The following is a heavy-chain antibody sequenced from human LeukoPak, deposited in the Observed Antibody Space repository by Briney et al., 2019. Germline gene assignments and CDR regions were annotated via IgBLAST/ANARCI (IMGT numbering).Heavy chain of an antibody. V-gene: IGHV4-31*11. Sequence: SETLSLTCAVYGGSFSGYYWSWIRQHPGKGLEWIGYIYYSGSTYYNPSLKSRVTISVDTSKNQFSLKLSSVTAADTAVYYCARADPLRVALDVWGQGTTVTVSS. J-gene: IGHJ6*02. CDR1: GGSFSGYY. CDR3: ARADPLRVALDV. D-gene: IGHD3-3*01. CDR2: IYYSGST.